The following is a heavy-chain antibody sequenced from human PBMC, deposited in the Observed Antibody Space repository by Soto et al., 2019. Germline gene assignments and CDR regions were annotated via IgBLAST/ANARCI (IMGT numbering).Heavy chain of an antibody. D-gene: IGHD6-13*01. V-gene: IGHV3-48*02. CDR3: ARDSGSSSWPEYFKH. Sequence: GGSLRLSCAASGFTFSSYSMNWVRQAPGKGLEWVSYISSSSSTIYYADSVKGRFTISRDNAKNSLYLQMNSLRDEDTAVYYCARDSGSSSWPEYFKHWGQGTLVTVSS. CDR2: ISSSSSTI. J-gene: IGHJ1*01. CDR1: GFTFSSYS.